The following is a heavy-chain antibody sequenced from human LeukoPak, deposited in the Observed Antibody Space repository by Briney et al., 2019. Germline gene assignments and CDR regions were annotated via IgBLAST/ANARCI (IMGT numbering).Heavy chain of an antibody. J-gene: IGHJ4*02. Sequence: ASVKVSCKASGYTFSSYAMNWVRQAPGQGLEWMGWIKTNTGNPTYAQGFTGRFVFSLDTSVATAYLQISSLKAEDTAVYYCTRVPPHYDILTGYPDFDYWGQGTLVTVSS. CDR1: GYTFSSYA. CDR3: TRVPPHYDILTGYPDFDY. CDR2: IKTNTGNP. D-gene: IGHD3-9*01. V-gene: IGHV7-4-1*02.